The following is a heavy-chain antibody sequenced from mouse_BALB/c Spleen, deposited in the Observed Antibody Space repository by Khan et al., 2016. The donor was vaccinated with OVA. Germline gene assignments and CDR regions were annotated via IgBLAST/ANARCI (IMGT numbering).Heavy chain of an antibody. CDR3: ARKNYYGYSLDY. J-gene: IGHJ4*01. Sequence: EVQLQESGPGLVKPSQSLSLTCTVTGYSITTNYAWDWIRQFPGNKLEWMGYISYSGSTSYNPSLKSRISITRDKSKNQFFLQLNSVTTEDTATYYGARKNYYGYSLDYWGQGTSVTVSS. CDR1: GYSITTNYA. CDR2: ISYSGST. V-gene: IGHV3-2*02. D-gene: IGHD1-1*01.